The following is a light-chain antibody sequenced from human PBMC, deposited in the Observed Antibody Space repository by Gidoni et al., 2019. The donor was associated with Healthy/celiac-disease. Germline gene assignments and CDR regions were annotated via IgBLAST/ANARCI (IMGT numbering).Light chain of an antibody. J-gene: IGKJ2*01. CDR3: QQLNSYPRT. CDR1: QGISSY. Sequence: DIQLTQSPSFLSASVGDRVTITCRASQGISSYLAWYQQKPGKAPKLLIYAASTVQSGVPSRFSGSGSGTEFTLTSSSLQPEDFATYYCQQLNSYPRTFXQXTKLEIK. CDR2: AAS. V-gene: IGKV1-9*01.